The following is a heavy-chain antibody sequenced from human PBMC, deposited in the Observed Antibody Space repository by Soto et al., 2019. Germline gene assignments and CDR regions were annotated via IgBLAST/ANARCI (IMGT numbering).Heavy chain of an antibody. CDR1: GFTFSIYA. CDR3: VKGEYYYDSSGYYPFDY. J-gene: IGHJ4*02. CDR2: ISTNGGST. V-gene: IGHV3-64D*06. Sequence: QPEGSLRLSCSASGFTFSIYAMHWVRQAPGKGLEYVSSISTNGGSTDYADSVKGRFTISRDNSKNTMYLQMSSLRVEDTAVYYCVKGEYYYDSSGYYPFDYWGQGT. D-gene: IGHD3-22*01.